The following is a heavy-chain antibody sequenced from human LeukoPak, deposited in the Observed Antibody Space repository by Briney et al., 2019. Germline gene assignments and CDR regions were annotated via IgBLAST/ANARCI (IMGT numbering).Heavy chain of an antibody. CDR3: ARDDRYGSGSFWFDP. J-gene: IGHJ5*02. CDR2: IIPIFGTA. CDR1: GCTFSSYA. V-gene: IGHV1-69*13. D-gene: IGHD3-10*01. Sequence: SVKVSCKASGCTFSSYAISWVRQAPGQGLEWMGGIIPIFGTANYAQKFQGRVTITADESTSTAYMELSSLRSEDTAVYYCARDDRYGSGSFWFDPWGQGTLVTVSS.